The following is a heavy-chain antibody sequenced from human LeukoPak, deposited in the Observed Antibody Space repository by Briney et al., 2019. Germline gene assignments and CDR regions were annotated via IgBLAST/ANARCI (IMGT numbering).Heavy chain of an antibody. CDR1: GYTFTSYG. J-gene: IGHJ4*02. D-gene: IGHD7-27*01. CDR2: ISAYNGNT. V-gene: IGHV1-18*01. CDR3: ARETNWGWKGPIDY. Sequence: ASVKVSCKASGYTFTSYGISWVRQAPGRGLEWMGWISAYNGNTNYAQKLQGRVAMTTDTSTSTAYMELRSLRSDDTAVYYCARETNWGWKGPIDYWGQGTLVTVSS.